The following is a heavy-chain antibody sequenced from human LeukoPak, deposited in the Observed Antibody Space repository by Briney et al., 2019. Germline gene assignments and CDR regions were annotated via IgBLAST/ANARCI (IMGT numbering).Heavy chain of an antibody. CDR3: ARDRKGGAFDI. CDR1: GGSISSGSYY. Sequence: PSETLSLTCTVSGGSISSGSYYWSWIRQPAGKGLEWIGRFYTSGSTNYNPSLKSRVTISVDTSKNQFSLKLSSVTAADTAVYYCARDRKGGAFDIWGQGTMVTVSS. V-gene: IGHV4-61*02. J-gene: IGHJ3*02. D-gene: IGHD2-15*01. CDR2: FYTSGST.